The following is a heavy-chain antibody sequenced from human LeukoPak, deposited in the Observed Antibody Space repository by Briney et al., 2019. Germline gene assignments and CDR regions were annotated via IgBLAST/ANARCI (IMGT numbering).Heavy chain of an antibody. Sequence: GSLRLSCAASGFSFSTYVMSWVRQAPGKGLDWVASISGNGISTYYADSVKGRFTISRDNSQNTLYLQMNSLSAEDTAVYYCARDHRSSTWPFDYWGQGTLVTVSS. CDR2: ISGNGIST. V-gene: IGHV3-23*01. D-gene: IGHD2-2*01. CDR3: ARDHRSSTWPFDY. J-gene: IGHJ4*02. CDR1: GFSFSTYV.